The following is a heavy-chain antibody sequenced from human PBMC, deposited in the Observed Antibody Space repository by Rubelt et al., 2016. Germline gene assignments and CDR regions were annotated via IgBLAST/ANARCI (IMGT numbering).Heavy chain of an antibody. J-gene: IGHJ4*02. V-gene: IGHV1-18*01. CDR3: ARKLWYCSSTSCSAIDY. Sequence: QVQLVQSGAEVKKPGASVKVSCKASGYTFTGYGISWVRQAPGQGLEWMGWISAYNGNTNYAQKLQGRVTMTTDTSTSTAYMELRSLRSDATAVHYCARKLWYCSSTSCSAIDYWGQGTLVTVSS. CDR1: GYTFTGYG. CDR2: ISAYNGNT. D-gene: IGHD2-2*01.